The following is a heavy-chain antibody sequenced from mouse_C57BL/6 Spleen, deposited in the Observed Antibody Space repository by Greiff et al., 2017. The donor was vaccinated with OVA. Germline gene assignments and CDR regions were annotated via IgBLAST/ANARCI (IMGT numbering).Heavy chain of an antibody. CDR3: ARSYDGPLDY. CDR1: GYAFSSSW. V-gene: IGHV1-82*01. D-gene: IGHD2-3*01. CDR2: IYPGDGDT. Sequence: VKLQQSGPELVKPGASVKISCKASGYAFSSSWMNWVKQRPGKGLEWIGRIYPGDGDTNYNGKFKGKATLTADKSSSTAYMQLSSLTSEDSAVYFCARSYDGPLDYWGQGTTLTVSS. J-gene: IGHJ2*01.